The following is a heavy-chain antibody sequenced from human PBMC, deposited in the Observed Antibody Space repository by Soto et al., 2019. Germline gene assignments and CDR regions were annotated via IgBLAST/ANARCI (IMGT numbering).Heavy chain of an antibody. CDR1: GGTFSSYS. CDR3: AREGSGWLDY. J-gene: IGHJ4*02. D-gene: IGHD6-19*01. CDR2: IIPIFGTA. V-gene: IGHV1-69*13. Sequence: ASVKVSCKASGGTFSSYSISWVRQAPGQGLEWMGGIIPIFGTANYAQKFQGRVTITADESTSTAYMELSSLRSEDTAVYYCAREGSGWLDYWGQGTLVTVSS.